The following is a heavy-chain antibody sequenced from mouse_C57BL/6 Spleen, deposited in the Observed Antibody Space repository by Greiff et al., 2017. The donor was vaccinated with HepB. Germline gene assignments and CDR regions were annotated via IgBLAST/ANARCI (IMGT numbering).Heavy chain of an antibody. D-gene: IGHD1-3*01. CDR3: ARPLKGYFDV. CDR2: ISGGGGNT. Sequence: DVKLVESGGGLVKPGGSLKLSCAASGFTFSSYTLSWGRQTPEKRLEWVATISGGGGNTYYPDSVKGRFTISRDNAKNTLYLQMSSLRSEDTALYYCARPLKGYFDVWGTGTTVTVSS. J-gene: IGHJ1*03. CDR1: GFTFSSYT. V-gene: IGHV5-9*01.